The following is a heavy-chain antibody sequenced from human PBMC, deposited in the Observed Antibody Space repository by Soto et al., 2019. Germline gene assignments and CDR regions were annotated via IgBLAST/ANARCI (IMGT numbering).Heavy chain of an antibody. J-gene: IGHJ5*02. CDR3: ARRGRYCSGGSCYWFDP. CDR1: GGTFSSYA. V-gene: IGHV1-69*01. CDR2: IIPIFGTA. D-gene: IGHD2-15*01. Sequence: QVQLVQSGAEVKKPGSSVKVSCKASGGTFSSYAISWVRQAPGQGLDWMGGIIPIFGTANYAQKFQGRVTITADEYTSTAYMELSSLRSEDTAVYYCARRGRYCSGGSCYWFDPWGQGTLVTVSS.